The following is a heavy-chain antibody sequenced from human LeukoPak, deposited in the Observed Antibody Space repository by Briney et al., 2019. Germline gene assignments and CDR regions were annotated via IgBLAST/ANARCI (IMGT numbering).Heavy chain of an antibody. Sequence: GGSLRLSCAASGFTFSSYAMHWVRQAPGKGLEWVAVISYDGSNKYYADSVKGRFTISRDNSKNTLYLQMNSLRAEDTAVYYCATNPGHGWGQGTMVTVSS. CDR3: ATNPGHG. V-gene: IGHV3-30-3*01. CDR1: GFTFSSYA. J-gene: IGHJ3*01. D-gene: IGHD2-8*01. CDR2: ISYDGSNK.